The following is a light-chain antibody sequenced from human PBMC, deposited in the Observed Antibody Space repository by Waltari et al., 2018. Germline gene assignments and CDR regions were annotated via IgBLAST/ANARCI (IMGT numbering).Light chain of an antibody. CDR1: ALPKEF. CDR3: QSTDSSGSFVV. J-gene: IGLJ2*01. CDR2: RDT. V-gene: IGLV3-25*03. Sequence: SYELTQPPSVPVSPGQTARITCPGDALPKEFTSWYQQKPGQAPIPLMYRDTERPSGIPERFSGSSSGTIVTLTITGVQAEDEADYYCQSTDSSGSFVVFGGGTKLTVL.